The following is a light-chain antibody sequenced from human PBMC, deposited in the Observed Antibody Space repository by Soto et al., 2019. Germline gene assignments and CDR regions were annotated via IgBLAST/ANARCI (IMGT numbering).Light chain of an antibody. V-gene: IGKV3-20*01. CDR1: QRVITTY. J-gene: IGKJ1*01. CDR2: GAS. CDR3: QQYGNLPWT. Sequence: EIVLTQSPGTLSLSPGERVTLSCRASQRVITTYLARHQQKPGQAPRLLIYGASNRATGIPERFSGSGSGTDFTLTISRLEPEDSAVYYCQQYGNLPWTFGQGTKVEIK.